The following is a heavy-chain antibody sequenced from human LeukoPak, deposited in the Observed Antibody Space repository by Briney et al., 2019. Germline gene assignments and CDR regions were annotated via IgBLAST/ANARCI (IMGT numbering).Heavy chain of an antibody. CDR1: GFTFSSYS. Sequence: SGGSLRLSCAAYGFTFSSYSMNWVRQAPGKGLEWVSFISTSSSYIYYADSVKGRFTISRDNSKNTLYLQMNSLRAEDTAVYYCAKPARTDYTDYWGQGTLVTVSS. D-gene: IGHD1-14*01. J-gene: IGHJ4*02. CDR3: AKPARTDYTDY. V-gene: IGHV3-21*04. CDR2: ISTSSSYI.